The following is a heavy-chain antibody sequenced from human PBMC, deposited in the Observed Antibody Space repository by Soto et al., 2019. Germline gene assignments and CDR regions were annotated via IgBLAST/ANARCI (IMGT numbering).Heavy chain of an antibody. CDR1: GFTFSSYS. V-gene: IGHV3-21*01. CDR2: ISSSSSYI. J-gene: IGHJ6*02. D-gene: IGHD3-9*01. Sequence: EVQLVESGGGLVKPGGSLRLSCAASGFTFSSYSMNWVRQAPGKGLEWVSSISSSSSYIYYADSVKGRFTISRDNAKNSLYLQMNSLRAEDTAVYYCARDWYYDILTGYSPWGYYYGMDVWGQGTTVTVSS. CDR3: ARDWYYDILTGYSPWGYYYGMDV.